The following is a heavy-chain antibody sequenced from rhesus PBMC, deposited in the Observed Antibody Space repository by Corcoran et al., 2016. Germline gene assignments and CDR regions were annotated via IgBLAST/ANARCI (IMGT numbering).Heavy chain of an antibody. CDR1: GFSLSTSGLG. Sequence: QVTLKESGPALVKPTQTLTLTCTFSGFSLSTSGLGVGWIRHRPGKALEWLATISWDVDKYYSTSLKSRLTRSKDTSKNQMVLTMTNMDPVDTATYYCARVPPGIAAAVDYWGQGVLVTVSS. CDR2: ISWDVDK. V-gene: IGHV2S1*01. D-gene: IGHD6-31*01. J-gene: IGHJ4*01. CDR3: ARVPPGIAAAVDY.